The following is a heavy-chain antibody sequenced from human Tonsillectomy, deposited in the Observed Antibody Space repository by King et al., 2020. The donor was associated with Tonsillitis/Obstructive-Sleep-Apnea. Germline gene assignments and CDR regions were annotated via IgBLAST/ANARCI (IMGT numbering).Heavy chain of an antibody. J-gene: IGHJ3*02. V-gene: IGHV3-7*04. CDR2: IKQDGSEK. CDR1: GFTFSSYW. CDR3: AREGIVGVIDAFDI. D-gene: IGHD1-26*01. Sequence: VQLVESGGTLVQPGGSLRLSCVASGFTFSSYWMSWVRQAPGKVLEWVANIKQDGSEKYYVDSVKGRFTISRDNAKNSLYLQMNSLRAEDTAVYYCAREGIVGVIDAFDIWGQGTMVTVSS.